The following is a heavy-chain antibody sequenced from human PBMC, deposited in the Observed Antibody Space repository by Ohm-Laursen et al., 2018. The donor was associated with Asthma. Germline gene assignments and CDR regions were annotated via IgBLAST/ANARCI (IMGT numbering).Heavy chain of an antibody. CDR1: GFTFSTYG. D-gene: IGHD3-22*01. J-gene: IGHJ4*02. CDR3: GKDAYIYDSSGSADHYFDS. V-gene: IGHV3-30*18. Sequence: RSLRLSCAASGFTFSTYGMHWVRQAPGKGLEWVAFISFDGAIKYFGDSVKGRFTISRDNSKDTLFLQLNSLRPEDTADYYCGKDAYIYDSSGSADHYFDSWGQGILVTVSS. CDR2: ISFDGAIK.